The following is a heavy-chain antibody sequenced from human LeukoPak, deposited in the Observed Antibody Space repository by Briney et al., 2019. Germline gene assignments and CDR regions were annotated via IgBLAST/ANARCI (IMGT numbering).Heavy chain of an antibody. V-gene: IGHV1-69*13. CDR3: ARGTDYYGSGSYYYYGMDV. CDR2: IIPIFGTA. J-gene: IGHJ6*02. CDR1: GGTFSSYA. D-gene: IGHD3-10*01. Sequence: SVRVSCKASGGTFSSYAISWVRQAPGQGLEWMGGIIPIFGTANYAQKFQGRVTITADESTSTAYMELSSLRSEDTAVYYCARGTDYYGSGSYYYYGMDVWGQGTTVTVSS.